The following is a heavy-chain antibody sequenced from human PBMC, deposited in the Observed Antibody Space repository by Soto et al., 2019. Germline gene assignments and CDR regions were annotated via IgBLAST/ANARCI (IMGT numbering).Heavy chain of an antibody. CDR1: GYTFTSYD. V-gene: IGHV1-8*01. Sequence: QVQLVQSGAEVKKPGASVKVSCKASGYTFTSYDINWVRQATGQGLEWMGWMNSNSGNTGYAQKFQGRVTMTRNTSISTAYMELSSLRSEDTAVYDCARGRGDIVVVPAAIGWFDPWGQGTLVTVSS. J-gene: IGHJ5*02. D-gene: IGHD2-2*02. CDR3: ARGRGDIVVVPAAIGWFDP. CDR2: MNSNSGNT.